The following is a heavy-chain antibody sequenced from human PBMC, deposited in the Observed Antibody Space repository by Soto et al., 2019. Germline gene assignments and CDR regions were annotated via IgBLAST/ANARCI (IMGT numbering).Heavy chain of an antibody. V-gene: IGHV3-23*01. CDR2: SSATGAGT. CDR1: GFTFSSYG. Sequence: EVQLLESGGGLVQPGGSLRLSCAASGFTFSSYGMTWVRQAPGKGLEWVSFSSATGAGTYYADSVKGRFTISRDTSKNTLYLQMPSLRADDTAVYYCAKDRRAGGNYGFYSDFWGQGALVIVSS. CDR3: AKDRRAGGNYGFYSDF. D-gene: IGHD1-7*01. J-gene: IGHJ4*02.